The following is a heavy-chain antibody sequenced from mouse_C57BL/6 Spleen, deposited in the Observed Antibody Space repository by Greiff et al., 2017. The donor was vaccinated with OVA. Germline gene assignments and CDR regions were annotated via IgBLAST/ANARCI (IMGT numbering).Heavy chain of an antibody. CDR3: ARLYYDYDVGFFAY. D-gene: IGHD2-4*01. Sequence: DVKLVESGGGLVKPGGSLKLSCAASGFTFSSYTMSWVRQTPGKRLEWVANISGGGGNTYYHDSVKGRFTISRDNAKNTLYLQMSSLRSDDTALYYCARLYYDYDVGFFAYWGQGTLVTVSA. V-gene: IGHV5-9*01. J-gene: IGHJ3*01. CDR2: ISGGGGNT. CDR1: GFTFSSYT.